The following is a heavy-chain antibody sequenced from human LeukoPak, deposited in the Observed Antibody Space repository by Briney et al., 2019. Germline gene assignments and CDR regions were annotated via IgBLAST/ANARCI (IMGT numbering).Heavy chain of an antibody. V-gene: IGHV3-21*01. D-gene: IGHD3-22*01. CDR2: ITSSGAYI. CDR1: GFPFSSYN. CDR3: ARDYYDSSGFSYPGY. J-gene: IGHJ4*02. Sequence: GGSLRLSCAASGFPFSSYNMNWVRQAPGKALEWVSSITSSGAYIFYADSVKGRFTISRDNAKDSPYLQMNSLGPEDTAVYYCARDYYDSSGFSYPGYWGQGTLVTVSS.